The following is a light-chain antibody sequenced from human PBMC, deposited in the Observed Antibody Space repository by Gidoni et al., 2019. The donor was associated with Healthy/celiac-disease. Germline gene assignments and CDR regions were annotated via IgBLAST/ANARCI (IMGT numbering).Light chain of an antibody. J-gene: IGKJ1*01. V-gene: IGKV1-8*01. CDR1: QGISSY. CDR3: QKYYTYPWT. Sequence: AIRMTQSPSSFSASTGDRVTITCRASQGISSYLAWYQQIPGKAPKLLIYAASTLQSGVPSRFSGSGSGTDFTLTINCLQSEDFAVYYCQKYYTYPWTFGQGTKVEIK. CDR2: AAS.